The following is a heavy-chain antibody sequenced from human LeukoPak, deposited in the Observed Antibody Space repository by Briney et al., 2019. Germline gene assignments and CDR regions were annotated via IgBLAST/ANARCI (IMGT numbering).Heavy chain of an antibody. CDR2: IRYDGSNK. CDR1: GFTFSSYG. Sequence: GRSLRLSCAASGFTFSSYGMHWVRQAPGKGLEWVAFIRYDGSNKYYADSVKGRFTISRDNSKNTLYLQMNSLRAEDTAVYYCAKTRGLSIGHAFDIWGQGTMVTVSS. CDR3: AKTRGLSIGHAFDI. D-gene: IGHD3/OR15-3a*01. V-gene: IGHV3-30*02. J-gene: IGHJ3*02.